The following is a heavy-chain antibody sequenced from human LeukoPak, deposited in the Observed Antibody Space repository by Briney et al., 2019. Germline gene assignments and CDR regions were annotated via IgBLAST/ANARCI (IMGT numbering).Heavy chain of an antibody. V-gene: IGHV1-18*01. Sequence: ASVKVSCKASGYTFTSYGISWVRQAPGQGLEWMGWISAYNGNTNYAQKLQGRVTMTTDTSTSTAYMELRCLRSDDTAVYYCARVIDSGYDPYYYYGMDVWGQGTTVTVSS. CDR3: ARVIDSGYDPYYYYGMDV. CDR1: GYTFTSYG. CDR2: ISAYNGNT. D-gene: IGHD5-12*01. J-gene: IGHJ6*02.